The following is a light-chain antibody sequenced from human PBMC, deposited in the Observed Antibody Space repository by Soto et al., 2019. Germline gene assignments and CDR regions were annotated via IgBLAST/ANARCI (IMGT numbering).Light chain of an antibody. J-gene: IGKJ1*01. CDR1: QDISNC. V-gene: IGKV1-33*01. CDR2: DAS. CDR3: QQRSNWPRT. Sequence: DIQVTQSPSSLSASVGDRVTITCQASQDISNCLNWYQQKAGKAPKLLIYDASNLQTGVPSRFSGIGSGTDFTFTISSLEPEDFAVYYCQQRSNWPRTFGQGTKVEIK.